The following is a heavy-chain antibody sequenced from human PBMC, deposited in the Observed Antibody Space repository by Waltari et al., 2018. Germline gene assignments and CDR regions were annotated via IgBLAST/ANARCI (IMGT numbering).Heavy chain of an antibody. Sequence: EVQLVQSGAEVKKPEATVKISCKASGYTFTDYYMHWVQQAPGKGLEWMGRVDPEDGETIYAEKFQGRVTITADTSTDTAYMELSSLRSEDTAVYYCATESEAAAKNYYYYYMDVWGKGTTVTVSS. V-gene: IGHV1-69-2*01. D-gene: IGHD6-13*01. CDR2: VDPEDGET. CDR3: ATESEAAAKNYYYYYMDV. J-gene: IGHJ6*03. CDR1: GYTFTDYY.